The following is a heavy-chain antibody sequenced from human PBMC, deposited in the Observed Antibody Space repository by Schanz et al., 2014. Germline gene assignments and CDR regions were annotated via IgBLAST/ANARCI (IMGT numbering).Heavy chain of an antibody. Sequence: EVKLLESGGTLVRPGGSLRLSCAASGFTFSTYAMPWVRQAPGKGLEWVSSINTGGDSTYYADSVKGRFTISRDNSRDTVYLQMNSLRADDTAMYYCARWFLIRGVILDSWGQGTLVTVSS. J-gene: IGHJ4*02. D-gene: IGHD3-10*01. CDR1: GFTFSTYA. CDR3: ARWFLIRGVILDS. CDR2: INTGGDST. V-gene: IGHV3-23*01.